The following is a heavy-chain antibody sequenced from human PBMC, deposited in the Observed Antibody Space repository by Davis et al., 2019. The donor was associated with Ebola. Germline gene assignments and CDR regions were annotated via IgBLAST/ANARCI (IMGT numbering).Heavy chain of an antibody. CDR1: GYTFTGYY. CDR2: INPHSGGT. V-gene: IGHV1-2*02. D-gene: IGHD2-2*01. J-gene: IGHJ5*02. Sequence: ASVKVSCKTSGYTFTGYYMHWVRQAPGQGLEWMGWINPHSGGTNYAQKFQCRVTMTRDTSISTAYMELSRLRSDDTAVYYCARVQRSTRGGWFTPWGPGTLVTVSS. CDR3: ARVQRSTRGGWFTP.